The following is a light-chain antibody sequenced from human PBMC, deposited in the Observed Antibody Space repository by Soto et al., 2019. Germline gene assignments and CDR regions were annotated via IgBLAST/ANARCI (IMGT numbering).Light chain of an antibody. CDR2: AAS. J-gene: IGKJ1*01. CDR3: QLSHSTPLM. Sequence: DIQMTQSPSSLSASVGDRVTITCRASQNINTYLNWYQQKPGKAPKLSIYAASALRSGVPSRFSGSGSGTDFSLTISSLHPEDCATYYCQLSHSTPLMFGQGTKVDIK. V-gene: IGKV1-39*01. CDR1: QNINTY.